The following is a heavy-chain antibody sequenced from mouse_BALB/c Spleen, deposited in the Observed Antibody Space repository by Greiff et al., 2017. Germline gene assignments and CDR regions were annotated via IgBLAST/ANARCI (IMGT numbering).Heavy chain of an antibody. D-gene: IGHD4-1*01. CDR1: GYTFSSYW. CDR2: ILPGSGST. CDR3: ARELAYWDFDV. J-gene: IGHJ1*01. Sequence: QVQLKESGAELMKPGASVKISCKATGYTFSSYWIEWVKQRPGHGLEWIGEILPGSGSTNYNEKFKGKATFTADTSSNTAYMQLSSLTSEDSAVYYCARELAYWDFDVWGAGTTVTVSA. V-gene: IGHV1-9*01.